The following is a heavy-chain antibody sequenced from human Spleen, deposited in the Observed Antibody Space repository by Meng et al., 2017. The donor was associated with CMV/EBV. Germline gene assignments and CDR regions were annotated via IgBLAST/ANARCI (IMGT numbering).Heavy chain of an antibody. Sequence: GESLKISCAASGFTFSDYYMNWVRQAPGQGLEWVSSISSSSSIYYTDSKGPFTISRDNAKNSLYLQMNSLRAEDTAVYYCAKVRWLQSAGAMDVWGQGTTVTVSS. D-gene: IGHD5-24*01. V-gene: IGHV3-69-1*02. CDR2: ISSSSSI. J-gene: IGHJ6*02. CDR1: GFTFSDYY. CDR3: AKVRWLQSAGAMDV.